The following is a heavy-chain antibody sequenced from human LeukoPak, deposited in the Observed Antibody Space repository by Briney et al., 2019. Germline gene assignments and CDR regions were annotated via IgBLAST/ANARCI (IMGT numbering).Heavy chain of an antibody. CDR2: IYYSGST. Sequence: SEALSLTCTVSGGSVSSGSYYWGWIRQPTGKGLEWIGNIYYSGSTYYNPSLKSRVTISVETSKNQFSLKLSSVTAADTAVYYCARDGRFPPEVLPRYFDHWGQGTLVTVSS. CDR1: GGSVSSGSYY. D-gene: IGHD1-26*01. CDR3: ARDGRFPPEVLPRYFDH. V-gene: IGHV4-39*07. J-gene: IGHJ4*02.